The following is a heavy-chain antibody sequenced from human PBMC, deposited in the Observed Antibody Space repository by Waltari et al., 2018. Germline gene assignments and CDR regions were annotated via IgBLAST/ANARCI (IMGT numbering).Heavy chain of an antibody. CDR1: GFTFSRFA. Sequence: EVQLLESGGGLVQPGGSLRLSCAASGFTFSRFAMNWVRQAPGKGLGWVSIINDRGDMTNTADSVKGRCTVSRDNSKNTLFLHIKNLTAEDAAVYYCATRNYLDSWGRGALVTVSS. CDR2: INDRGDMT. J-gene: IGHJ4*02. CDR3: ATRNYLDS. V-gene: IGHV3-23*01.